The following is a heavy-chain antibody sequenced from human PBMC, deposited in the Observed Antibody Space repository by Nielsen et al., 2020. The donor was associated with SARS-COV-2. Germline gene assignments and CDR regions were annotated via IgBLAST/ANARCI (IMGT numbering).Heavy chain of an antibody. J-gene: IGHJ4*02. CDR1: GFSFRNYG. CDR3: VRVRDDGYYYDTGPFDY. Sequence: GESLKISCAASGFSFRNYGMNWVRQAPGKGLAWVAHINSDGGRTTYADSVKGRFTISRDKAENTLYLQMNSLRADDTAVYYCVRVRDDGYYYDTGPFDYWGQGTLVTVSS. D-gene: IGHD3-22*01. CDR2: INSDGGRT. V-gene: IGHV3-74*03.